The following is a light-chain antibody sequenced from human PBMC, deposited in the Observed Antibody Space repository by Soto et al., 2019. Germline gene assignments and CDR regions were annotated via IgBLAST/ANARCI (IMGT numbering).Light chain of an antibody. V-gene: IGKV3-11*01. CDR3: QVRDVWPS. CDR2: DAS. Sequence: IVLTQSPATLSLSPGERAALSCRASQSVSTSLAWYPHKPGQAPRLFIYDASKRAPGIPARFSGSGSGTDFTLTISSLAPEDFAVYYCQVRDVWPSFGQGTKVEIK. J-gene: IGKJ1*01. CDR1: QSVSTS.